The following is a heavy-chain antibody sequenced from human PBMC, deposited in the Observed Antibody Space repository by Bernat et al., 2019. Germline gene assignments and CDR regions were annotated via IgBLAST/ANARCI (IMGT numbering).Heavy chain of an antibody. CDR2: IIPIFGTA. CDR3: ARGARVLWFRELSGVWFDP. V-gene: IGHV1-69*01. CDR1: GGTFSSYA. J-gene: IGHJ5*02. Sequence: QVQLVQSGAAVKKPGSSVKVSCKASGGTFSSYAISWVRQAPGQGLEWMGGIIPIFGTANYAQKFQGRVTNTADESTRTAYMERSSLRSEDTAVYYCARGARVLWFRELSGVWFDPWGQGTLVTVSS. D-gene: IGHD3-10*01.